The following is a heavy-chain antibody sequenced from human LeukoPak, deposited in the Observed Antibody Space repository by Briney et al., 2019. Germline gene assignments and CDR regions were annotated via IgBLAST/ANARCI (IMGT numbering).Heavy chain of an antibody. D-gene: IGHD2-21*01. J-gene: IGHJ5*02. Sequence: ASVKVSCKASGYTFTGYYMHWVRQAPGQGLEWMGWINPNSGNTGYAQKFQGRVTMTRNTSISTAYMELSSLRSEDTAVYYCARGYSGPWGQGTLVTVSS. CDR3: ARGYSGP. CDR1: GYTFTGYY. V-gene: IGHV1-8*02. CDR2: INPNSGNT.